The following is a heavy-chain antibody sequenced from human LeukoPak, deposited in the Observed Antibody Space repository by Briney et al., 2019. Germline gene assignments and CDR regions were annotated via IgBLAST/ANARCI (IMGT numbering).Heavy chain of an antibody. CDR3: ARRDISSGWSFDY. CDR2: IHTSGRT. Sequence: SETLSLTCTVSGGSISNYHWSWIRQPAGKGLEWIGQIHTSGRTNYNPPLKSRFTMSIDTPENQLSLTIRSVTAADTAVYYCARRDISSGWSFDYWGQGTLVTVSS. CDR1: GGSISNYH. V-gene: IGHV4-4*07. J-gene: IGHJ4*02. D-gene: IGHD6-19*01.